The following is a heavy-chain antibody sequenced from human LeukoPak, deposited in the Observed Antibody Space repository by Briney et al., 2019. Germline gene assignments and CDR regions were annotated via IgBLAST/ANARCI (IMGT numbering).Heavy chain of an antibody. Sequence: GGSLRLSCAASGFTFSAYWMSWVRQAPGKGLEWLAWLPYDGSYNLTAASLKGRFAISKDISTNTLYLDMDSLTAEDTAVYYCAAAGLGVAHWIDSWGQGTLVTVSS. D-gene: IGHD2-15*01. CDR2: LPYDGSYN. J-gene: IGHJ5*01. CDR3: AAAGLGVAHWIDS. CDR1: GFTFSAYW. V-gene: IGHV3-30*02.